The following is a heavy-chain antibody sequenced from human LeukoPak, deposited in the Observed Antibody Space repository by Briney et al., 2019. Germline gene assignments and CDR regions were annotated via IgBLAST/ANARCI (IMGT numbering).Heavy chain of an antibody. CDR1: GFTVSSNY. Sequence: PGGSLRLSCAASGFTVSSNYMSWVRQAPGKGLEWVSVIYSGGSTYYADSVKGRFTITRDNSKNTLYLQMNSLRAEDTAVYHCARPLDDYGDYHPFGYWGQGTLVTVSS. CDR2: IYSGGST. D-gene: IGHD4-17*01. J-gene: IGHJ4*02. V-gene: IGHV3-66*04. CDR3: ARPLDDYGDYHPFGY.